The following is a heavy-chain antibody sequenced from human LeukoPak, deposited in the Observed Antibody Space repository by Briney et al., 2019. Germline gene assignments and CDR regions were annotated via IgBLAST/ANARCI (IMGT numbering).Heavy chain of an antibody. CDR2: IYTSGST. J-gene: IGHJ4*02. CDR1: GGSISSGSYY. Sequence: SETLSLTCTVSGGSISSGSYYWSWIRQPAGKGLEWIGRIYTSGSTNYNPSLKSRVTISVDTSKNQFSLKLSPVTAADTAVYYCAGAIAVAAPFDYWGQGTLVTVSS. CDR3: AGAIAVAAPFDY. V-gene: IGHV4-61*02. D-gene: IGHD6-19*01.